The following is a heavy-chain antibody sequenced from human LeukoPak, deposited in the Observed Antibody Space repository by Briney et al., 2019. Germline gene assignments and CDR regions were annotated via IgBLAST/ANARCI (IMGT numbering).Heavy chain of an antibody. Sequence: AASVKVSCKASGYXFTNYGISWVRQAPGQGLEWMGWISASNGSTNYAQKLQGRVTMTTDTSTSTAYMELRSLRSDDTAVYYCARDYYDSSGYAEYFQHWGQGTLVTVSS. V-gene: IGHV1-18*01. J-gene: IGHJ1*01. D-gene: IGHD3-22*01. CDR1: GYXFTNYG. CDR2: ISASNGST. CDR3: ARDYYDSSGYAEYFQH.